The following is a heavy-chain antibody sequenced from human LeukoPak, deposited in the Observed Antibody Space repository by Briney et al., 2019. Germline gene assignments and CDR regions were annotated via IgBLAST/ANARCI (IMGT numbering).Heavy chain of an antibody. Sequence: PSETLSLTCTVSGYSISSGYYWGWIRQPPGKGLEWIGSIYHSGSTYYNPSLKSRITISVDTSKNQFSLKLSSVTAADTAVYYCARFFDGYNSGAFDIWGQGTMVTVSS. J-gene: IGHJ3*02. CDR3: ARFFDGYNSGAFDI. CDR1: GYSISSGYY. V-gene: IGHV4-38-2*02. CDR2: IYHSGST. D-gene: IGHD5-24*01.